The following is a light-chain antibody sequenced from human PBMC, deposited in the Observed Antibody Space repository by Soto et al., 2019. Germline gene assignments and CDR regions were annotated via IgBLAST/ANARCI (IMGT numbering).Light chain of an antibody. V-gene: IGKV3-20*01. CDR3: QQYGNSPWT. CDR2: GAS. CDR1: QSVSSNY. J-gene: IGKJ1*01. Sequence: EIVLTQSPGTLTLSPGERATLSCRASQSVSSNYLAWCQQKPGQAPRLHIYGASSRATRIPDSFSGSGSGTDFTLTISILEPKKFGVYNCQQYGNSPWTFGQGTKVEIK.